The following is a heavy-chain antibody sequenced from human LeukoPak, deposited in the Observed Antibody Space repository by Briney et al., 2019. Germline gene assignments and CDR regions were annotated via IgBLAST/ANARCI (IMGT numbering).Heavy chain of an antibody. CDR1: GFTFSSYS. Sequence: KPGGSLRLFCAASGFTFSSYSMNWVRQAPGKGLEWVSSISSSSSYIYYADSVKGRFTISRDNAKNSLYLQMNSLRAEDTAVYYCARLGTYCSSTSCYNHDAFDIWGQGTMVTVSS. J-gene: IGHJ3*02. CDR2: ISSSSSYI. CDR3: ARLGTYCSSTSCYNHDAFDI. D-gene: IGHD2-2*02. V-gene: IGHV3-21*01.